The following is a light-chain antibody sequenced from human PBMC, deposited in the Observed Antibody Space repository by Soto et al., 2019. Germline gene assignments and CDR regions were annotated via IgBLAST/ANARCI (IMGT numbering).Light chain of an antibody. J-gene: IGKJ5*01. CDR1: QSIGGF. CDR3: HQYGSSPHT. CDR2: AAS. Sequence: DIQMTQSPSSLSVSVGDRVTITCRASQSIGGFLNWYQQKLGKAPKLLIYAASSLQSGVPSRFSGSGSGTDFTLTISSLQSEDFAVYYCHQYGSSPHTFGQGTRLEIK. V-gene: IGKV1-39*01.